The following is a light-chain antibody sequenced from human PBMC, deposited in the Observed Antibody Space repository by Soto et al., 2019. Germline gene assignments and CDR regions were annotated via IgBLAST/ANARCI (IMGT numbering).Light chain of an antibody. CDR2: DAS. J-gene: IGKJ3*01. CDR3: QQRSNWPPFFT. V-gene: IGKV3-11*01. Sequence: ENVLTQSPAILSLSPGEGATLSCRASQDIGSFLAWYQHKPGQAPRLLISDASDRATGIPARFSGSGSGTDFTLTISSLEPEDFAVYYCQQRSNWPPFFTFGPGTKVAIK. CDR1: QDIGSF.